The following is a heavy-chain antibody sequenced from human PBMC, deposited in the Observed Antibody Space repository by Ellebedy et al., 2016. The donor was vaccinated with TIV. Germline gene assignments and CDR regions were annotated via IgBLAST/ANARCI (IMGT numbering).Heavy chain of an antibody. V-gene: IGHV1-3*01. CDR2: INAGNGNT. D-gene: IGHD2-8*01. Sequence: AASVKVSCKASGYTFTSYAIHWVRQAPGQSLEWMGWINAGNGNTKYSQKFQGRVTITRDTSANIAYMELSSLRSEDTAVYYCARAMYGMGWFDPWGQGTLVTVSS. CDR3: ARAMYGMGWFDP. CDR1: GYTFTSYA. J-gene: IGHJ5*02.